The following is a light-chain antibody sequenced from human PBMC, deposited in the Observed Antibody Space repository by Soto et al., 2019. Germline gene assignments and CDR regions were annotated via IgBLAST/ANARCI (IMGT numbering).Light chain of an antibody. Sequence: EIVLTQSPATLSLSPGERATLSCRASQSVSSSYLAWYQQKPGQAPRLLIYGASSRATGIPARFSGSGSGTDFTLTISSLEPEDFAVYYCQQRSNWPLTFGGGTKVDI. V-gene: IGKV3D-20*02. CDR1: QSVSSSY. J-gene: IGKJ4*01. CDR2: GAS. CDR3: QQRSNWPLT.